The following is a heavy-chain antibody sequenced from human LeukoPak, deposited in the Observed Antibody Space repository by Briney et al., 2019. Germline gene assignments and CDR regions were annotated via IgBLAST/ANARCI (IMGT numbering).Heavy chain of an antibody. J-gene: IGHJ4*02. V-gene: IGHV1-69*05. Sequence: SVKVSCKASGITCNYCTISWVRQAPGQGLEWMGRIIPIFGTADYAQKFQGRVTMTTDESTNTAYMELSSLRSEDTAVYYCAREPVPRSSGLQYWGQGTLVTVSS. CDR3: AREPVPRSSGLQY. CDR2: IIPIFGTA. D-gene: IGHD3-22*01. CDR1: GITCNYCT.